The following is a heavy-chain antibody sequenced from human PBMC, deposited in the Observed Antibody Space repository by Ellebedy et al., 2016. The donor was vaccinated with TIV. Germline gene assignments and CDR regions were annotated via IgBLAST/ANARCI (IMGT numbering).Heavy chain of an antibody. CDR3: AKDLAAGATTAPNWFAP. CDR1: GFTFSNYA. J-gene: IGHJ5*02. V-gene: IGHV3-23*01. CDR2: ISGSGYST. Sequence: PGGSLRLSCAASGFTFSNYAMSWVRQAPGKGLEWVSGISGSGYSTYYADSVKGRLTISRDNSKNTLYLQMNSLRGDDTAVYYCAKDLAAGATTAPNWFAPWGQGTLVTVSS. D-gene: IGHD1-26*01.